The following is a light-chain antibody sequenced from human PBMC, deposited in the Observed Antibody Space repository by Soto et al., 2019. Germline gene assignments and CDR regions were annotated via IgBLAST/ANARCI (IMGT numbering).Light chain of an antibody. CDR2: EVS. CDR3: SSFISSNTLYV. Sequence: QSVLTQPASVSGSPGQSITISCTGISSDVDGYNYVSWYQHHPGKAPKLIIYEVSHRPSGVSTRFSGSKSGNTASLTISGLQAEDEADYYCSSFISSNTLYVFGSGTKLTVL. V-gene: IGLV2-14*01. CDR1: SSDVDGYNY. J-gene: IGLJ1*01.